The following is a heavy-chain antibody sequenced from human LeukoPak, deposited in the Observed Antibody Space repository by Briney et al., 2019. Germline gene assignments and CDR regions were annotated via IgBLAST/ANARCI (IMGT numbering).Heavy chain of an antibody. D-gene: IGHD6-19*01. V-gene: IGHV1-18*01. CDR1: GYTFTSYG. CDR3: ARDQERGYSSGWYFKGPNWFDP. Sequence: ASVKVSCKASGYTFTSYGISWVRQAPGQGLEWMGWISAYNGNTNYAQKLQGRVTMTTDTSTSTAYMELRSLRSDDTAVYYCARDQERGYSSGWYFKGPNWFDPWGQGTLVTVSS. CDR2: ISAYNGNT. J-gene: IGHJ5*02.